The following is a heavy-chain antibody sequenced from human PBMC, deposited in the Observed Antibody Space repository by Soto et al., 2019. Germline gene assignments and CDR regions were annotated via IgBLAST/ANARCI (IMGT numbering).Heavy chain of an antibody. CDR3: ARDYLSSKSSPSYFDY. V-gene: IGHV1-46*01. CDR2: INPSGGST. D-gene: IGHD2-2*01. J-gene: IGHJ4*02. CDR1: GYNFISHY. Sequence: QVLLVQSGAEVTRPGASLKVSCKASGYNFISHYIHWVRQAPGQGLEWMGFINPSGGSTTHAQNFQGRLSMTRDTSTSTVYMELSGLRSEDAAVYYCARDYLSSKSSPSYFDYWGQGTLVTVSS.